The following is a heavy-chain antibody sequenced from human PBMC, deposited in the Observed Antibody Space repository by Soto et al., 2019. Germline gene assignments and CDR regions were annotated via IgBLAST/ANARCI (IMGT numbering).Heavy chain of an antibody. D-gene: IGHD1-26*01. CDR3: AIQSSAGEYYFDY. CDR2: IYPGDSNT. J-gene: IGHJ4*02. V-gene: IGHV5-51*01. Sequence: GESLKISCKGSGYSFTNSWIGWVRQMPGKGLEWVAIIYPGDSNTRYSPSFQGQVTISADKSIRTAYLQWSRLKASDTAMYYCAIQSSAGEYYFDYWGQGSLVTVSS. CDR1: GYSFTNSW.